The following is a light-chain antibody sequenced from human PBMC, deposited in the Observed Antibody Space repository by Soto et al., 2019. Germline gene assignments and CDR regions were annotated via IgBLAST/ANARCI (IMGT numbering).Light chain of an antibody. CDR2: EVS. CDR1: SSDVGDYNY. V-gene: IGLV2-8*01. Sequence: QSALTQPPSASGSPEHSVTISCTGTSSDVGDYNYVSWYQQHPGKAPKLMIFEVSKRPSGVPYRFSGSKSGNTASLTVSGLQAEDEADYYCSSYAGSNSWVFGGGTKLTVL. CDR3: SSYAGSNSWV. J-gene: IGLJ3*02.